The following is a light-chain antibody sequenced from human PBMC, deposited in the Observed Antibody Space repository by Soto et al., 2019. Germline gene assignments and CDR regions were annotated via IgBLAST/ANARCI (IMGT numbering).Light chain of an antibody. J-gene: IGKJ1*01. CDR2: DAS. V-gene: IGKV3-11*01. Sequence: EIVLTQSPATLSLSPGEGATLSCRASQSIGTYLAWYQHKPGQAPRLLIFDASNRATGIPARFSGSGSTTDFTLTISSLEPEDFAVYYCHQRSNGPPWTFGQGTKVDIK. CDR3: HQRSNGPPWT. CDR1: QSIGTY.